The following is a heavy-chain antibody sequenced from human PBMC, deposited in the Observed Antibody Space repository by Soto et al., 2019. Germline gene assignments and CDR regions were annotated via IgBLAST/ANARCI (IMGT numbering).Heavy chain of an antibody. Sequence: SETLSLTWTVSGGSISSYYWSWIRQPPGKGLEWIGYIYYSGSTNYNPSLKSRVTISVDTSKNQFSLKLSSVTAADTAVYYCARRDGYSSSWYNGWGQGTLVTVSS. J-gene: IGHJ4*02. V-gene: IGHV4-59*01. CDR2: IYYSGST. D-gene: IGHD6-13*01. CDR1: GGSISSYY. CDR3: ARRDGYSSSWYNG.